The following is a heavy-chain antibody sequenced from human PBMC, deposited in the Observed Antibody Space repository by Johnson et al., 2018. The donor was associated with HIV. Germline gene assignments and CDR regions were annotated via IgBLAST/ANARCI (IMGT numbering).Heavy chain of an antibody. J-gene: IGHJ3*02. CDR1: GFTFSSYW. D-gene: IGHD6-19*01. CDR2: IKQDGSEK. CDR3: ARTRSGWAHDAFDI. Sequence: EQLVESGGGLVQPGGSLRLSCAASGFTFSSYWMIWVRQAPGKGLEWVANIKQDGSEKYYVDSVKGRFTISRDNAKNSLDRQMNSRSAEDTAVYYCARTRSGWAHDAFDIWGQGTMVTVSS. V-gene: IGHV3-7*01.